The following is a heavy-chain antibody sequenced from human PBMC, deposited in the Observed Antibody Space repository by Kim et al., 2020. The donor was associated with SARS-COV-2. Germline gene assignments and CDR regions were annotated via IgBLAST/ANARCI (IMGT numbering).Heavy chain of an antibody. CDR2: INPSTGAT. CDR1: GYTFTGYF. CDR3: ARDSFGEVSSPYFYYGMDV. V-gene: IGHV1-2*02. J-gene: IGHJ6*02. D-gene: IGHD3-10*01. Sequence: ASVKVSCKASGYTFTGYFMDWVRQAPGQGLEWMGWINPSTGATHYAPKFQGRVTMTRDTSITTVYLDLSRLTSDDTAVYYCARDSFGEVSSPYFYYGMDVWGQGTTVTVSS.